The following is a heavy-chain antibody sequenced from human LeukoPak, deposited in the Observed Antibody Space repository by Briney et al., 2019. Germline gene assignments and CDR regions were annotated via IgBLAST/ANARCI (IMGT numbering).Heavy chain of an antibody. CDR2: IYYSGST. CDR3: ARRISITMAEYFDL. D-gene: IGHD3-3*01. V-gene: IGHV4-59*08. J-gene: IGHJ2*01. Sequence: PSETLSLTCTVSGGSISPYCWSWIRQPPGKGLEWIGYIYYSGSTNYNPSLKSRVTISVDTSKNQFSLKLSSVTAADTAVYYCARRISITMAEYFDLWGRGTLVTVSS. CDR1: GGSISPYC.